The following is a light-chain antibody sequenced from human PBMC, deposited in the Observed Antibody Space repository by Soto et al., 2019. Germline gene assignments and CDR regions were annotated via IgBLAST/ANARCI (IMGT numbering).Light chain of an antibody. V-gene: IGKV1-39*01. CDR3: QQSYSTPYT. CDR1: QSINSY. CDR2: AAS. J-gene: IGKJ2*01. Sequence: DIQMTQSPSSLSASVGDRVTITCRASQSINSYLNWYQQKPGKSPKLLIYAASSLQSGVPSRFRGSGSGTDFTPTISSLQPEDFATYYCQQSYSTPYTLGQGTKLEIK.